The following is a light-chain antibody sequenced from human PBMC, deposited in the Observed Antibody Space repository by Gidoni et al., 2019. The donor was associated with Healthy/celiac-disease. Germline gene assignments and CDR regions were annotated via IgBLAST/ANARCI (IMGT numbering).Light chain of an antibody. V-gene: IGKV3-11*01. J-gene: IGKJ4*01. CDR2: DAS. CDR3: QQRSNWPPLT. CDR1: QSVSSY. Sequence: EIVLTQSPATLSLSPGERATLSCRASQSVSSYLAWYQQKPGQAPRLLIYDASNRSTGIPARFSVSVSGTDFPLTICILEPEDFAVYYCQQRSNWPPLTFVGGTKVEI.